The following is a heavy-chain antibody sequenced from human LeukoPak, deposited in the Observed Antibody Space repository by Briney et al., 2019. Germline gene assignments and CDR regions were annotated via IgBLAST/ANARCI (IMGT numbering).Heavy chain of an antibody. CDR3: ARDSYFDFWSGSPRLDY. V-gene: IGHV4-30-4*08. CDR2: IYYSGST. D-gene: IGHD3-3*01. Sequence: PSETLSLTCAVSGGSISSGGYSWSWIRQPPGKGLEWIGYIYYSGSTYYNPSLKSRVTISVDTSKNQFSLKLSSVTAADTAVYYCARDSYFDFWSGSPRLDYWGQGTLVTVSS. CDR1: GGSISSGGYS. J-gene: IGHJ4*02.